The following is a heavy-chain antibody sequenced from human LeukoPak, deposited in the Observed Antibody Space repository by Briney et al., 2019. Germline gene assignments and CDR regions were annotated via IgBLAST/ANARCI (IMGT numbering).Heavy chain of an antibody. V-gene: IGHV4-59*01. J-gene: IGHJ4*02. Sequence: PSETLSLTCTVSGGSISSYYWSWTRQPPGKGLEWIGYIYYSGSTNYNPSLKSRVTISVDTSKNQFSLKLSSVTAADTVVYYCARGRDGYNLSYWGQGTLVTVSS. CDR3: ARGRDGYNLSY. D-gene: IGHD5-24*01. CDR2: IYYSGST. CDR1: GGSISSYY.